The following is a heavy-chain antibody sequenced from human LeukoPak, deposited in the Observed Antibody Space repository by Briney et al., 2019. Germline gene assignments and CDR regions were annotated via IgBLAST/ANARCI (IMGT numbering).Heavy chain of an antibody. V-gene: IGHV1-2*02. D-gene: IGHD6-6*01. CDR2: INPNSGGT. J-gene: IGHJ4*02. Sequence: ASVKVSCKASGYTFTGYYKHWVRQAPGQGLEWMGWINPNSGGTNYAQKFQGRVTMTRDTSISTAYMELSRLRSDDTAVYYCARDYSSSALWTFDYWGQGTLVTVSS. CDR1: GYTFTGYY. CDR3: ARDYSSSALWTFDY.